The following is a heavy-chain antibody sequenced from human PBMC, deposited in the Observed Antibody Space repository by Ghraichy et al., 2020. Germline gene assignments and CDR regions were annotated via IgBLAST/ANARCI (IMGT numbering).Heavy chain of an antibody. CDR3: AREGPDTSTTY. J-gene: IGHJ4*02. Sequence: SETLSLTCTVSGGSISSYYWSWIRQPPGKGLEWIGYISYTGSTNYNPSLKSRVTISVDTSKNQFSLKLSSVTAADTAVYYCAREGPDTSTTYWGQGTLVTVSS. D-gene: IGHD2-2*01. V-gene: IGHV4-59*01. CDR2: ISYTGST. CDR1: GGSISSYY.